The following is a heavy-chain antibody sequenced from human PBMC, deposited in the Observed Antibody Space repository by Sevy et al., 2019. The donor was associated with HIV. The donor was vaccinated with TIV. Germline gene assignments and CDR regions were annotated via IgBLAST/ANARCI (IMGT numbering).Heavy chain of an antibody. CDR3: ARDSTTRPRFLDY. V-gene: IGHV4-59*01. CDR2: IYFTGNT. CDR1: GGSISSYF. Sequence: SETLSLTCSVSGGSISSYFWTWVRQSPGKGLEWIGHIYFTGNTDYSPSLKSRVTLSLDTSKSQLSLPLKSVTAADTAIYFCARDSTTRPRFLDYWGQGTLVTVSS. D-gene: IGHD1-1*01. J-gene: IGHJ4*02.